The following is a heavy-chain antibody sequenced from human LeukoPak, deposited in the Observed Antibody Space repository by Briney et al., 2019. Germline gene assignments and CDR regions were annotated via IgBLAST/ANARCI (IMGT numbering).Heavy chain of an antibody. CDR3: ARWRGAQSEFEY. Sequence: GGSLRLSCTASGFTFSTYWMSWVRQAPGKGLECVASIKHDGSEKEYVDSVKGRFTISRDNAKNSLYLQMISLRAEDTAVYYCARWRGAQSEFEYWGQATLVTVS. D-gene: IGHD5-24*01. V-gene: IGHV3-7*01. CDR2: IKHDGSEK. J-gene: IGHJ4*02. CDR1: GFTFSTYW.